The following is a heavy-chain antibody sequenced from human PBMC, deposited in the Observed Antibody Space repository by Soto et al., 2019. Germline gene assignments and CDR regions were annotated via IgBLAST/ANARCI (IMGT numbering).Heavy chain of an antibody. D-gene: IGHD3-3*01. J-gene: IGHJ5*02. CDR1: GFTFSSYA. CDR3: AKSPPPGWTDFGDNWFDP. CDR2: ISGSGGST. Sequence: EVQLLESGGGLVQPGGSLRLSCAASGFTFSSYAMSWVRQAPGKGLEWVSAISGSGGSTYYADSVKGRFTISRDNSKHTLYPQMNSLRAEDTAVYYCAKSPPPGWTDFGDNWFDPWGQGTLVTVSS. V-gene: IGHV3-23*01.